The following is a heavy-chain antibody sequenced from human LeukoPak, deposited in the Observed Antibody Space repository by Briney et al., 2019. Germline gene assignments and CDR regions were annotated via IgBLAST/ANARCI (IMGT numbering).Heavy chain of an antibody. CDR3: ARTPLTGTTLYYYGMDV. Sequence: SETLSLTCTVSGGSINGYYWTWIRQSPGKGLEWIGYVYYSGSSNYNPSLKSRVTISVDTSKNQFSLKLSSVTAADTAVYYCARTPLTGTTLYYYGMDVWGQGTTVTVSS. CDR1: GGSINGYY. J-gene: IGHJ6*02. V-gene: IGHV4-59*01. D-gene: IGHD1-7*01. CDR2: VYYSGSS.